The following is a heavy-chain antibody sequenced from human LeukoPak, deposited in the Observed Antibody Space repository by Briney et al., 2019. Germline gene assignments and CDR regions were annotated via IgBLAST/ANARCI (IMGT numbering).Heavy chain of an antibody. Sequence: ASEKVSCKASGYTFTSYGISWVRQAPGQGLEWMGWISAYNGNTNYAQKLQGRVTMTTDTSTSTAYMELRSLRSDDTAVYYCARGGGVYSSSWSTDYWGQGTLVTVSS. CDR1: GYTFTSYG. CDR2: ISAYNGNT. CDR3: ARGGGVYSSSWSTDY. V-gene: IGHV1-18*01. D-gene: IGHD6-13*01. J-gene: IGHJ4*02.